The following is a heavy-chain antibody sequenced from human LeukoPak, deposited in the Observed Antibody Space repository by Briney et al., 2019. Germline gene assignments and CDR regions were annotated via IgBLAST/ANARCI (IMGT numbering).Heavy chain of an antibody. CDR3: ARGRFTISD. CDR1: GGSFSGYY. Sequence: SEILSLTCAVYGGSFSGYYWSWIRQPPGKGLEWIGEINHSGSTNYNPSLKSRVTISVDKSKNQFSLKLSSVTAADTAVYYCARGRFTISDWGQGTLVTVSS. V-gene: IGHV4-34*01. J-gene: IGHJ4*02. D-gene: IGHD3-9*01. CDR2: INHSGST.